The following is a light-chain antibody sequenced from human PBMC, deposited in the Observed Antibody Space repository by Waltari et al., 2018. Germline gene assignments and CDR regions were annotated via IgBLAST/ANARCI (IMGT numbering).Light chain of an antibody. CDR2: DTR. V-gene: IGLV1-51*01. CDR1: TSTIGNYY. J-gene: IGLJ1*01. Sequence: QSELTQPPSVSAAPGQKVSISCSGRTSTIGNYYLSWYQQFPGTAPKPLIYDTRKRPAGIPDRFSASKSGTSGTLDITGLQTGDEADYYCGAWDRSLSEFVFGSGTKVTVL. CDR3: GAWDRSLSEFV.